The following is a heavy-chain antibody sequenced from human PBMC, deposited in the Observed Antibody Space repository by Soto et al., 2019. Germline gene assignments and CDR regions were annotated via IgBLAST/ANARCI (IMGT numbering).Heavy chain of an antibody. V-gene: IGHV3-9*01. J-gene: IGHJ4*02. CDR1: GFTFDDYA. CDR2: ISWHGGTI. D-gene: IGHD6-19*01. Sequence: EVQLVESGGGLVQPGKSLRLSCVASGFTFDDYAMHWVRQVPGKGLEWVSGISWHGGTIGYADSVKGRFTISRDNAKNSLYLQMNSLRTEDTAFYYCAKDKGAVAGAVYFDYWGQGTLVSVSS. CDR3: AKDKGAVAGAVYFDY.